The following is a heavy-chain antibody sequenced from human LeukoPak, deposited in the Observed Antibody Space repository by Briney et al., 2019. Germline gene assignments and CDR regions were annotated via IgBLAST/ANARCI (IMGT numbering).Heavy chain of an antibody. CDR3: ARTSRYFDWLANPNWFDP. D-gene: IGHD3-9*01. V-gene: IGHV1-2*02. CDR1: GYTFTGYY. CDR2: INPNSGGT. Sequence: GASVKVSCKASGYTFTGYYMHWVRQAPGQGLEWMGWINPNSGGTNYAQKFQGGVTMTRDTSISTAYMELSRLRSDDTAVYYCARTSRYFDWLANPNWFDPWGQGTLVTVSS. J-gene: IGHJ5*02.